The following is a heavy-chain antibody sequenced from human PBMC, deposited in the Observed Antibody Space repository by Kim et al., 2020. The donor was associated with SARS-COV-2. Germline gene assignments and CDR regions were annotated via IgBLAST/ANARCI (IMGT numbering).Heavy chain of an antibody. Sequence: TFYNPSLKSRVAISVDTSKNQFPLELSAVTATDTAVYYCAREDSSGYIDYWGQGTLVTVSS. CDR2: T. D-gene: IGHD3-22*01. CDR3: AREDSSGYIDY. V-gene: IGHV4-31*02. J-gene: IGHJ4*02.